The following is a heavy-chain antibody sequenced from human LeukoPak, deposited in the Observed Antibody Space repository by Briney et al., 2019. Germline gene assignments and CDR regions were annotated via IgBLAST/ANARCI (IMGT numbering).Heavy chain of an antibody. D-gene: IGHD5-18*01. CDR3: ARGGYSYGYDDDFDY. CDR2: IYNRGST. V-gene: IGHV4-59*01. CDR1: GGSISSYY. J-gene: IGHJ4*02. Sequence: PSETLSLTRTVSGGSISSYYWSWIRQPPGKGLEWIGYIYNRGSTNYNPSLKSRVTISVDTSKNNFSLKLSSVTAADTAVYYCARGGYSYGYDDDFDYWGQGTLVTVSS.